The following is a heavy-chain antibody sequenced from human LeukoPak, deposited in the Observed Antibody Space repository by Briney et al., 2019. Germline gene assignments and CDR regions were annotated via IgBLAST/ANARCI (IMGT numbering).Heavy chain of an antibody. V-gene: IGHV4-59*01. CDR2: IYYSGST. CDR3: ASYYGSGSPTSDAFDI. Sequence: PSETLSLTCTVSGGSISRYYWSWIRQPPGKGLEWIGYIYYSGSTNYNPSLKSRVTISVDTSKNQFSLKLSSVTAADTAVYYCASYYGSGSPTSDAFDIWGQGTMVTVSS. D-gene: IGHD3-10*01. J-gene: IGHJ3*02. CDR1: GGSISRYY.